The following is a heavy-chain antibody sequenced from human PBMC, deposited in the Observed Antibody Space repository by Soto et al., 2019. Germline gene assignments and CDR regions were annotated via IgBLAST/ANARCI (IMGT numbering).Heavy chain of an antibody. CDR1: GYIFSTHG. J-gene: IGHJ4*02. V-gene: IGHV1-18*01. D-gene: IGHD2-15*01. CDR2: INPYNGKT. Sequence: QVQLEQSGAEVKKSGASVKVSCKASGYIFSTHGINWVRQAPGQGLEWMGWINPYNGKTNYAQKFQGRVNMTTETPRKTPYMELRSLRSDDPAVYYCARVKIVVVVSGTPAAYWAQGTLVTVS. CDR3: ARVKIVVVVSGTPAAY.